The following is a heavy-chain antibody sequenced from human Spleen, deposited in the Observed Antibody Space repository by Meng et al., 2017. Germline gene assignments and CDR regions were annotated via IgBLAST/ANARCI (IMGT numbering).Heavy chain of an antibody. CDR3: SGHVDY. CDR1: GFTFSNAW. CDR2: MKSNVDGGTV. V-gene: IGHV3-15*01. Sequence: EVELGESGGGFVNPGGSLRLSCAGSGFTFSNAWMTWVRQAPGKGLEWIGRMKSNVDGGTVDYAAAVKGRFFISRDDSENTFYLQMNSLKTEDTAVYYCSGHVDYWGHGTLVTVSS. J-gene: IGHJ4*01.